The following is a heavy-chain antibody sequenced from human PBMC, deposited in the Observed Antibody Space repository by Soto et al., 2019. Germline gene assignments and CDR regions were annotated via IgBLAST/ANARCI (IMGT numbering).Heavy chain of an antibody. CDR1: GFTFSSYW. J-gene: IGHJ4*02. V-gene: IGHV3-7*01. CDR3: AGTVDRLLKFDD. Sequence: EVQLVESGGGLVQPGGSLRLSCAASGFTFSSYWMNWVRQAPGKGLEWVANIKQDGSEKYYVDSVRGRFTISRDNAKNSLYLQMNSLRAEDTAVYYCAGTVDRLLKFDDWGQGTLVTVSS. CDR2: IKQDGSEK. D-gene: IGHD4-17*01.